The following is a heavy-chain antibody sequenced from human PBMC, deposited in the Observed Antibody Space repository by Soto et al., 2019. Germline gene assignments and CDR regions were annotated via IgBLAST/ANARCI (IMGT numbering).Heavy chain of an antibody. CDR2: IVIGSGNT. CDR3: AADPAIFEGGTDV. CDR1: GFTFTSCA. V-gene: IGHV1-58*01. D-gene: IGHD3-3*01. Sequence: SVEVSCKASGFTFTSCAVQWVRQARGQRLEWIGWIVIGSGNTNYAQKFQERVTITRDMSTSTAYMELSSLRSEDTAVYYCAADPAIFEGGTDVWGQGTTVTVSS. J-gene: IGHJ6*02.